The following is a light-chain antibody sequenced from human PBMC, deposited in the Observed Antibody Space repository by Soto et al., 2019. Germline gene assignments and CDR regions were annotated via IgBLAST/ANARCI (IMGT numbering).Light chain of an antibody. CDR3: QQHDPSPTWT. CDR2: GAS. CDR1: QSVSSS. J-gene: IGKJ1*01. Sequence: EIVLTQSPATLSLSPGERATLSCRASQSVSSSLAWYQQKPGQAPRLLIYGASNRATGIPDRFSGSGSGTDFTLNISRLEPEDFAVYYCQQHDPSPTWTFGQGTKVEI. V-gene: IGKV3-11*01.